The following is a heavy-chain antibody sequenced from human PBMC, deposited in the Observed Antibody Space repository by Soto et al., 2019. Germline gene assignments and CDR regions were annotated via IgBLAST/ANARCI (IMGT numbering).Heavy chain of an antibody. CDR1: GGSFSGYY. D-gene: IGHD2-2*01. CDR3: ARGKGRIVVVPAAIGWFDP. CDR2: INHSGST. Sequence: SETLSLTCAVYGGSFSGYYWSWIRQPPGKGLEWIGEINHSGSTNYNPSLKSRVTISVDTSKNQFSLKLSSVTAADTAVHYCARGKGRIVVVPAAIGWFDPWGQGTLVTVSS. J-gene: IGHJ5*02. V-gene: IGHV4-34*01.